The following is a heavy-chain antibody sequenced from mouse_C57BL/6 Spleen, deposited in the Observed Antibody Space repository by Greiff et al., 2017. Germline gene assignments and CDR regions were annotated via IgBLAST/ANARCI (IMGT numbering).Heavy chain of an antibody. V-gene: IGHV1-69*01. CDR3: ARLLRYPLYYFDD. CDR2: IDPSDSYT. D-gene: IGHD1-1*01. Sequence: VQLQQPGAELVMPGASVKLSCKASGYTFTSYWMHWVKQRPGQGLEWIGEIDPSDSYTNYNQKFKGKSTLTVDKSSSTAYMQLSSLTSEDSAVYYCARLLRYPLYYFDDWGQGTTLTVAS. CDR1: GYTFTSYW. J-gene: IGHJ2*01.